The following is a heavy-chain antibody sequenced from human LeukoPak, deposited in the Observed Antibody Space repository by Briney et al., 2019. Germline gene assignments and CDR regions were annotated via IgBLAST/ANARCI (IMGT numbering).Heavy chain of an antibody. CDR2: INHSGST. CDR1: GGSFSGYY. D-gene: IGHD1-1*01. Sequence: LETLSLTCAVYGGSFSGYYWSWIRQPPGKGLEWIGEINHSGSTNYNPYLKSRVTISVDTSKNQFSLKLSSVTAADTAVYYCARGPAGIIDYWGQGTLVTVSS. CDR3: ARGPAGIIDY. V-gene: IGHV4-34*01. J-gene: IGHJ4*02.